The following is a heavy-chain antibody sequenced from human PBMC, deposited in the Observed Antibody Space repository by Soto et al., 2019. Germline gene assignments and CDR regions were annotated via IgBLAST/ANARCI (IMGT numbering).Heavy chain of an antibody. CDR3: ANAPAIVLVPAAMGGDY. V-gene: IGHV3-30*18. CDR1: GFTFSSYG. CDR2: ISYDGSNK. D-gene: IGHD2-2*01. J-gene: IGHJ4*02. Sequence: QVQLVESGGGVVQPGRSLRVSCAASGFTFSSYGMHWVRQAPGKGLEWVAVISYDGSNKYYADSVKGRFTISRDNSKNTLYLQRNSLRAEDTAVYYCANAPAIVLVPAAMGGDYWGQGTLVTVSS.